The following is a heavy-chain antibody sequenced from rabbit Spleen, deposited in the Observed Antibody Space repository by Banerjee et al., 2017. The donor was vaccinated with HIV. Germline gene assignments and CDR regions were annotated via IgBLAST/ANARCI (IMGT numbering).Heavy chain of an antibody. CDR2: IYTDSGST. CDR1: GFSFSSSYY. J-gene: IGHJ6*01. V-gene: IGHV1S40*01. D-gene: IGHD8-1*01. Sequence: QSLEESGGDLVKPEGSLTLTCTASGFSFSSSYYMCWVRQAPGKGLECIACIYTDSGSTYYASWAKGRFTISKTSSTTVTLQMTSLTVADTATYFCARDTGSSFSSYGMDLWGPGTLVTVS. CDR3: ARDTGSSFSSYGMDL.